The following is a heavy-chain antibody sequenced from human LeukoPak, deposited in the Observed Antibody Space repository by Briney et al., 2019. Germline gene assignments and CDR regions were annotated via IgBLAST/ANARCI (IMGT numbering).Heavy chain of an antibody. Sequence: TSETLSLTCTVSGGSISSSSYYWGWIRQPPGKGLEWIGSIYYSGSTYYNPSLKSRVTISVDTSKNQFSLKLSSVTAADTAVYYCAREGADDYGDYGPFDPWGQGTLVTVSS. CDR1: GGSISSSSYY. V-gene: IGHV4-39*07. J-gene: IGHJ5*02. CDR3: AREGADDYGDYGPFDP. D-gene: IGHD4-17*01. CDR2: IYYSGST.